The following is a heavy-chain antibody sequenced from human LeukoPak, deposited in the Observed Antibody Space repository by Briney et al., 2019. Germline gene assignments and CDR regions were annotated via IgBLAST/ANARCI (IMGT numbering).Heavy chain of an antibody. CDR2: INHSGST. V-gene: IGHV4-34*01. CDR1: GGSFSGYY. J-gene: IGHJ4*02. D-gene: IGHD3-3*02. CDR3: ARDRHFYDTSFGY. Sequence: SETLSLTCAVYGGSFSGYYWSWIRQPPGKGLEWIGEINHSGSTNYNPSLKSRVTISVDTSKNQFSLKLSSVTAADTAVYYCARDRHFYDTSFGYWGQGTLVTVSS.